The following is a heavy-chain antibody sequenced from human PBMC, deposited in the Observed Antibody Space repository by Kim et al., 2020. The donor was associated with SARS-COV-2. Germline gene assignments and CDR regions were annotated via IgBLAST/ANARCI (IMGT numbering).Heavy chain of an antibody. Sequence: SETLSLTCTVSGGSISSGGYYWSWIRQHPGKGLEWIGYIYYSGSTYYNPSLKSRVTISVDTSKNQFSLKLSSVTAADTAVYYCARVRTTVIVVVMYFDYWGQGPLVTVSS. V-gene: IGHV4-31*03. D-gene: IGHD3-22*01. CDR1: GGSISSGGYY. CDR3: ARVRTTVIVVVMYFDY. J-gene: IGHJ4*02. CDR2: IYYSGST.